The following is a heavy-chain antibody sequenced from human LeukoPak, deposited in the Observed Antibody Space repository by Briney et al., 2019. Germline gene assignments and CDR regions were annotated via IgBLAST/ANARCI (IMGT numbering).Heavy chain of an antibody. Sequence: GGSLRLSCAASGFTFSSYEMNWVRQAPGKGLEWVSYISSSGSTIYYADSVKGRFNLSRDNAKNSLYLQMNSLRAEDTAVYYCARIGDYGGLYYYYYYMDVWGKGTTVTISS. V-gene: IGHV3-48*03. CDR1: GFTFSSYE. CDR2: ISSSGSTI. J-gene: IGHJ6*03. D-gene: IGHD4-23*01. CDR3: ARIGDYGGLYYYYYYMDV.